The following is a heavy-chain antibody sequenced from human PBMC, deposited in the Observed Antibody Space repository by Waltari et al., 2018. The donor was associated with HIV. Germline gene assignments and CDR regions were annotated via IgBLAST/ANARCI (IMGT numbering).Heavy chain of an antibody. V-gene: IGHV1-69-2*01. CDR3: LSDSGF. CDR1: GYKFSAFY. J-gene: IGHJ4*02. D-gene: IGHD1-26*01. Sequence: QSGSQVVKPRTAVTLACRVSGYKFSAFYLHWVKKAPKKNFEWLGRIAPETVDAISADLFQTRLTITVDSSSKTCFLKLIDVTTDDSAVYYCLSDSGFWGQGSLVTV. CDR2: IAPETVDA.